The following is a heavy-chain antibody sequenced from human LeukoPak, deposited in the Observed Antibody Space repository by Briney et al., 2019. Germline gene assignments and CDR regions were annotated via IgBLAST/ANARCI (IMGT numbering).Heavy chain of an antibody. CDR2: IYHSGST. CDR1: GGSISSYY. V-gene: IGHV4-59*12. Sequence: SETLSLTCTVSGGSISSYYWSWIRQPPGKGLEWIGYIYHSGSTKYNPSLKSRVTISVDTSKSQFSLKLSSVTAADTAVYYCARRPTYYYDSTEFSYYYYYMDVWGKGTTVTISS. J-gene: IGHJ6*03. D-gene: IGHD3-22*01. CDR3: ARRPTYYYDSTEFSYYYYYMDV.